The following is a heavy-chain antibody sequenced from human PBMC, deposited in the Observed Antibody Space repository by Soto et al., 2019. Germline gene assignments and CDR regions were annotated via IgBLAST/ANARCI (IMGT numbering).Heavy chain of an antibody. J-gene: IGHJ6*03. V-gene: IGHV4-59*01. CDR3: ARIHPTVEYYYYMDV. CDR2: IYYSGST. Sequence: PSETLSLTCTVSGGSISSYYWTWIRQPPGKGLEWIGYIYYSGSTNYNPSLKSRLTISVDTSKNQFSLKLSSVTAADTAVYYCARIHPTVEYYYYMDVWGKGTTVTVSS. D-gene: IGHD4-17*01. CDR1: GGSISSYY.